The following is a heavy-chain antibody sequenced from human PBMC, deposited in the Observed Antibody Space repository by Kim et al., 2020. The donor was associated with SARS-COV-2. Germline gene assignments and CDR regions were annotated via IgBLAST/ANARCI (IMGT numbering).Heavy chain of an antibody. J-gene: IGHJ6*02. D-gene: IGHD2-2*01. CDR3: ARGGLDGEYQLPMDV. V-gene: IGHV4-31*03. CDR1: GGSISSGGYY. CDR2: IYYSGST. Sequence: SETLSLTCTVSGGSISSGGYYWSWIRQHPGKGLEWIGYIYYSGSTYYNPSLKSRVTISVDTSKNQFSLKLSSVTAADTAVYYCARGGLDGEYQLPMDVWGQGTTVTVSS.